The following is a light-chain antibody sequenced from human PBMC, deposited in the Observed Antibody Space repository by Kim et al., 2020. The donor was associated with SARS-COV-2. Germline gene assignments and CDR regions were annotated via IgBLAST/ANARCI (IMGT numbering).Light chain of an antibody. CDR2: GAS. CDR3: QQYGSSPWT. J-gene: IGKJ1*01. V-gene: IGKV3-20*01. CDR1: QSVSSSS. Sequence: EIVLTQSPGTLSLSPGERATLSCRASQSVSSSSLAWYQQKPGQAPRLLIYGASSTATGIPDRFSGSGSGTDFTLTISRLEPKDFAVYFCQQYGSSPWTFGQGTKVDIK.